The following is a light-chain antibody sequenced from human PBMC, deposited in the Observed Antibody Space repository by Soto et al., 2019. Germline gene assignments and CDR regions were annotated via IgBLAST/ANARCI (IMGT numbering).Light chain of an antibody. J-gene: IGLJ3*02. V-gene: IGLV2-23*02. Sequence: QSALTQPASVSGSHGQSITISCTGTRSDIGSYNNVAWYQQHPGKAPRVMIFGVTKRPSGISDRFFGSKSGSTASLTISGLQAEDEADYFCFSYAGSSICVFGGGTKLTVL. CDR1: RSDIGSYNN. CDR2: GVT. CDR3: FSYAGSSICV.